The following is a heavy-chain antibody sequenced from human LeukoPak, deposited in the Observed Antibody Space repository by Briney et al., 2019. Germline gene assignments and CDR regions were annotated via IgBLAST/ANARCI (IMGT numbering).Heavy chain of an antibody. Sequence: GGSLRLSCAASGFTFSSYAMSWVRQAPGRGLEWVSAISGSGGSTYYADSVKGRYTISRDNSKNTLYLQMNSLRAEDTAVYYCAKVMFSGYYDSSGSEAFDIWGQGTMVTVSS. J-gene: IGHJ3*02. CDR1: GFTFSSYA. V-gene: IGHV3-23*01. CDR3: AKVMFSGYYDSSGSEAFDI. CDR2: ISGSGGST. D-gene: IGHD3-22*01.